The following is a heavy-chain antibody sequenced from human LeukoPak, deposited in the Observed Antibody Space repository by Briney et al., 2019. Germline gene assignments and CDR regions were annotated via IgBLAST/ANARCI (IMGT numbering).Heavy chain of an antibody. CDR3: ARVGSGGTVTNAFDI. Sequence: SETLSLTCTVSGGSISSYYWSWIRQPPGKGLEWIGYIYYSGSTNYNPSLKSRVTISVDTSKNQFSLKLSSVTAADTAVYYCARVGSGGTVTNAFDIWGQGTMVTASS. CDR1: GGSISSYY. J-gene: IGHJ3*02. D-gene: IGHD4-11*01. V-gene: IGHV4-59*01. CDR2: IYYSGST.